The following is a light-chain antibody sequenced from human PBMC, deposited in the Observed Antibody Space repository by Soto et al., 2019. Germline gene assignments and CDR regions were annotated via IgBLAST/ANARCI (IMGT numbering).Light chain of an antibody. CDR2: AAS. CDR1: QSISNS. CDR3: QQLIRFPTK. Sequence: DIQMTQSPSSLSASVGDRVTITCRASQSISNSLNWYRQNPGKAPELLIYAASTLQSGVPARFSGSGSGTNFTLTISSLQPEDFATYYCQQLIRFPTKFGQGTKVDI. V-gene: IGKV1-39*01. J-gene: IGKJ1*01.